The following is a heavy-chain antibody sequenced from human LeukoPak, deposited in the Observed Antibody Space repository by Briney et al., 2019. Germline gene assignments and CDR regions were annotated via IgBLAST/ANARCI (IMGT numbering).Heavy chain of an antibody. V-gene: IGHV3-33*01. Sequence: GRSLRPSRAAVALTFTSYGTQSASQAPGKGLEWEAVIWFDGSNRYYAYSVKGRFTISRDNSKSTLYLQMNSLSAEDTAVYYCARELPPVVKYHFDYWGQGTLVTVSS. CDR3: ARELPPVVKYHFDY. J-gene: IGHJ4*02. CDR1: ALTFTSYG. D-gene: IGHD3-22*01. CDR2: IWFDGSNR.